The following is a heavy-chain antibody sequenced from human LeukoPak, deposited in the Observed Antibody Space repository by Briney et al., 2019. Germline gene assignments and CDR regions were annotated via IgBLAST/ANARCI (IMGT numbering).Heavy chain of an antibody. V-gene: IGHV4-34*01. CDR2: INHSGST. J-gene: IGHJ4*01. D-gene: IGHD3-16*02. CDR1: GGSFSGYY. Sequence: SETLSLTCAVYGGSFSGYYWSWIRQPPGKGLEWIGEINHSGSTNYNPSLESRVTISVDTSKNQFSLKLSSVTAADTAVYYCARSLEIYVWGSYRSPTVFDYWGQGTLVTVSS. CDR3: ARSLEIYVWGSYRSPTVFDY.